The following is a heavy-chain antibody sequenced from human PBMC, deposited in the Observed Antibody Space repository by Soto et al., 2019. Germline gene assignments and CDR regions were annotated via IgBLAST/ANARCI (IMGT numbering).Heavy chain of an antibody. Sequence: QVQLQQWGAGLLKPSETLSLTCAVYGGSFSGYYWSWIRQPPGKGLEWIGEINHSGSTNYNPSLKSRVTISVDTSKNQFSLKLSSVTAADTAVYYCAVTVTTGEASYYYYGMAVWGQGTTVTVSS. CDR2: INHSGST. D-gene: IGHD4-17*01. CDR3: AVTVTTGEASYYYYGMAV. J-gene: IGHJ6*02. V-gene: IGHV4-34*01. CDR1: GGSFSGYY.